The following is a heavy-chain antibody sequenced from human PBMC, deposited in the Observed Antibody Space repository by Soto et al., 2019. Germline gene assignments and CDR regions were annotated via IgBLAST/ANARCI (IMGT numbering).Heavy chain of an antibody. CDR2: INPNSGGT. CDR3: ARELYSSSSSSQSYYYYGMDV. V-gene: IGHV1-2*04. J-gene: IGHJ6*02. CDR1: GYTFTGYY. Sequence: ASVKVSCKASGYTFTGYYMHWVRQAPGQGLEWMGWINPNSGGTNYAQKFQGWVTMTRDTSISTAYMELSRLRSDDTAVYYCARELYSSSSSSQSYYYYGMDVWGQGTTVTVSS. D-gene: IGHD6-6*01.